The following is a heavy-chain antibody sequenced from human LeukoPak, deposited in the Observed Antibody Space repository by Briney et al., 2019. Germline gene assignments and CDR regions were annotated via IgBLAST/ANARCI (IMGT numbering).Heavy chain of an antibody. V-gene: IGHV1-18*01. D-gene: IGHD3-22*01. Sequence: ASVKVSCKASGGTFSSYAISWVRQAPGQGLEWMGWISAYNGNTNYAQKLQGRVTMTTDTSTSTAYMELRSLRSDDTAVYYCARAEVSSVSFDYWGQGTLVTVSS. J-gene: IGHJ4*02. CDR3: ARAEVSSVSFDY. CDR2: ISAYNGNT. CDR1: GGTFSSYA.